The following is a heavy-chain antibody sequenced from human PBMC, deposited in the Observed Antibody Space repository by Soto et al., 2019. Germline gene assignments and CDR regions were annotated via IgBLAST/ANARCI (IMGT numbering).Heavy chain of an antibody. Sequence: EVQLVESGGGLVQPGRSLRLSCAASGFTFDDYAMHWVRQAPGKGLEWVSGISWNSGSIGYADSVKGRFTISRDNAKNSLYLQMNSLSAEDTALYYCAKAGGGLWSGSFYYYMDVWGKGTTVTVSS. CDR1: GFTFDDYA. CDR3: AKAGGGLWSGSFYYYMDV. D-gene: IGHD3-3*01. V-gene: IGHV3-9*01. CDR2: ISWNSGSI. J-gene: IGHJ6*03.